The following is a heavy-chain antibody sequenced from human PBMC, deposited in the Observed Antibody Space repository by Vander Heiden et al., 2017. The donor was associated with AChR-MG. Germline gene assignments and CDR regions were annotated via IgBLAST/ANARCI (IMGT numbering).Heavy chain of an antibody. J-gene: IGHJ4*01. Sequence: EVQLLESGGGLVQPGGSLRLSCADSGFTFSSYALSWVRQAPGKELGWVSAISNSGGRTYYAEYLKGRGTISRDNSKNTLYLQMKSLRAEDTAVYYCAKDSTDCSGGSCQPKVSGYWGRVTLVTDSS. CDR1: GFTFSSYA. CDR2: ISNSGGRT. V-gene: IGHV3-23*01. D-gene: IGHD2-15*01. CDR3: AKDSTDCSGGSCQPKVSGY.